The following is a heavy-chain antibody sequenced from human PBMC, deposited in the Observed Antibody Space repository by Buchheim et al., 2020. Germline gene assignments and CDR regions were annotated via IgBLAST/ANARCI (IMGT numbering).Heavy chain of an antibody. V-gene: IGHV3-23*01. CDR1: GFTFRSYA. J-gene: IGHJ6*02. CDR2: ISDSGGIT. CDR3: AKDYTGDWARFHYYSGMEV. D-gene: IGHD7-27*01. Sequence: EVQLLESGGGLVQPGGSLRLSCAASGFTFRSYAMSWVRQAPGKGLEWVGGISDSGGITYYADFVKGRLTISRDNSKNTVYLQMNSLRAEDTAIYYCAKDYTGDWARFHYYSGMEVWGQGTT.